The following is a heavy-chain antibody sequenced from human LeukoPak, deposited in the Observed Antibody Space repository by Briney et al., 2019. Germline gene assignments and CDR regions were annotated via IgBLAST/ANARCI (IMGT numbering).Heavy chain of an antibody. Sequence: SGRSLRLSCAASGFTFSNYGMHWVRQAPGKGLEWEVVISFDGGSRYYADSVKNRFTISRDNSKNTLYLEMNSLRAEDMAVYYCARGVGGTGPDAFDIWGQGTVVTVSA. CDR1: GFTFSNYG. CDR3: ARGVGGTGPDAFDI. D-gene: IGHD2-8*02. V-gene: IGHV3-30-3*01. J-gene: IGHJ3*02. CDR2: ISFDGGSR.